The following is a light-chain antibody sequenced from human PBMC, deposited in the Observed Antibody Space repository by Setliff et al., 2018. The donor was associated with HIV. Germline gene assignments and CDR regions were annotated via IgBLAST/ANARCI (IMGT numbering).Light chain of an antibody. CDR2: DVT. CDR1: SSDVGSYNF. V-gene: IGLV2-11*01. CDR3: SSFAGRLHV. J-gene: IGLJ1*01. Sequence: SALTQPRSVSGSPGQSVTIPCTGTSSDVGSYNFVTWYQQHPGKVPKLIIYDVTRRPSGVPDRFSGSRSGNTASLTISGLQAEDEADYYCSSFAGRLHVFGTGTKVTVL.